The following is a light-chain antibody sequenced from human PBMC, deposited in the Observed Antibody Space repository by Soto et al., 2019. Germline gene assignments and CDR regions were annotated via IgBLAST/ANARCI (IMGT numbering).Light chain of an antibody. V-gene: IGLV2-8*01. Sequence: QSALTQPPSASGSPGQSVTISCTGTSSDVGGYKYVSWYQHHPGKAPKVVIYEVTKRPSGVPDRFSGSQSGNTASLTVSGLQAEDEADYYCAAWDASLSACVFGNGTKLTVL. J-gene: IGLJ1*01. CDR2: EVT. CDR3: AAWDASLSACV. CDR1: SSDVGGYKY.